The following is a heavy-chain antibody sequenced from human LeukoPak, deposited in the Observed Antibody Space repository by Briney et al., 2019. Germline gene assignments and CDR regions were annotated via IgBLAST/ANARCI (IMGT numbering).Heavy chain of an antibody. CDR2: IYYSGST. Sequence: SETLSLTCTVSGGSISSSSYYWGWIRQPPGKGLEWIGSIYYSGSTYYNPSLKSRVTISVDTSKNQFSLKLSSVTAAGTAVYYCARLGFRWFSNYYGSAWGQGTLVTVSS. D-gene: IGHD3-10*01. CDR1: GGSISSSSYY. J-gene: IGHJ4*02. CDR3: ARLGFRWFSNYYGSA. V-gene: IGHV4-39*01.